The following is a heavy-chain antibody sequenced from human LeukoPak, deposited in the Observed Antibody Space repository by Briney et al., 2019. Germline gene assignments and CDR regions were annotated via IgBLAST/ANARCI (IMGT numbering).Heavy chain of an antibody. Sequence: SETLSLTCVVYGGSFSGYYWSWIRQPPGKGLEWIGEINHSGSTNYNPSLKSRVTISVDTSKNQFSLKLSSVTAADTAVYYCARMDTAIYGGDYWGQGTLVTVSS. CDR3: ARMDTAIYGGDY. D-gene: IGHD5-18*01. V-gene: IGHV4-34*01. J-gene: IGHJ4*02. CDR1: GGSFSGYY. CDR2: INHSGST.